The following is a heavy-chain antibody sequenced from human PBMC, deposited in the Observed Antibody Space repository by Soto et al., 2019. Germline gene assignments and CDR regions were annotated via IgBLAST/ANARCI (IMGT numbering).Heavy chain of an antibody. D-gene: IGHD6-19*01. CDR2: IYYSGST. V-gene: IGHV4-61*01. CDR3: ARVYPGIAVAGTFDY. Sequence: PSETLSLTCTVSGGSVSSGSYYWSWIRQPPGKGLEWIGYIYYSGSTNYNPSLKSRVTISVDTSKNQFSLKLSSVTAADTAVYYCARVYPGIAVAGTFDYWGQGTLVTVSS. CDR1: GGSVSSGSYY. J-gene: IGHJ4*02.